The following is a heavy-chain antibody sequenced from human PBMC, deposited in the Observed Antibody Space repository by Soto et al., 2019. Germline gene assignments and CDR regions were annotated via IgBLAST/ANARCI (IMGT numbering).Heavy chain of an antibody. D-gene: IGHD3-10*01. V-gene: IGHV4-4*02. CDR2: IYHSGST. CDR3: AGIDDSRFLWFGEFYGMDV. CDR1: GGSISSSNW. J-gene: IGHJ6*02. Sequence: QVQLQESGPGLVKPSGTLSLTCAVSGGSISSSNWWSWVRPPPGKGLEWIGEIYHSGSTNYNPSLKSRVTISLDKSKNQFSLKRSAVTAADTAVYYCAGIDDSRFLWFGEFYGMDVWGQGTTVTVSS.